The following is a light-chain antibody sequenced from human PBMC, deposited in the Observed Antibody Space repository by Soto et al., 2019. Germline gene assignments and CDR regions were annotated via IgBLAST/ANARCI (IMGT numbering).Light chain of an antibody. V-gene: IGLV4-69*01. CDR2: LNSDGSQ. CDR3: HTWGTDIVV. J-gene: IGLJ2*01. Sequence: QSVLTQSPSASASLGASVKLTCTLSSGHSSYAIACHQQQPEKGPRYLMKLNSDGSQSKGDGIPDRFSGSSSGAERYLTISSLQSEDEADYYCHTWGTDIVVFGGGTKLTVL. CDR1: SGHSSYA.